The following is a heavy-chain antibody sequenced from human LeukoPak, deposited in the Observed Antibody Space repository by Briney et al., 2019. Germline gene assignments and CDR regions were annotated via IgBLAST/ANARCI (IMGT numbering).Heavy chain of an antibody. CDR3: ARDLRGIVVVTAIDY. CDR2: VNTDGSST. Sequence: GWSLRLSCAASGFTFSSYWMHWVRQAPGKGLVWVSRVNTDGSSTTYADSVKGRFTISRDNAKNTLYLQMNSLRAEDTAVYCCARDLRGIVVVTAIDYWGQGTLVTVSS. CDR1: GFTFSSYW. D-gene: IGHD2-21*02. J-gene: IGHJ4*02. V-gene: IGHV3-74*01.